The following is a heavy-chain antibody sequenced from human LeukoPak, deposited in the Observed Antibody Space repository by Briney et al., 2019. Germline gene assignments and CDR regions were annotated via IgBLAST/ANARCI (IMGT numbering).Heavy chain of an antibody. V-gene: IGHV3-53*01. CDR1: GFTVSSNY. J-gene: IGHJ4*02. Sequence: GGSLRLSCAASGFTVSSNYMSWVRQAPRKGLEWVSTIYSGGSTYYADSVKGRFTISRDTSKNTLYLQMNSLRGEDTAVYYCARNGYTSGWYRNWGQGTLVTVSS. CDR2: IYSGGST. D-gene: IGHD6-19*01. CDR3: ARNGYTSGWYRN.